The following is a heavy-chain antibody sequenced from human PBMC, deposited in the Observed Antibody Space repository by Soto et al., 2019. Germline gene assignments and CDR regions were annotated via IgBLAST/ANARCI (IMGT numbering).Heavy chain of an antibody. D-gene: IGHD3-10*01. J-gene: IGHJ6*02. Sequence: PGGSLRLSCAASGFTFSSYSMNWVRQAPGKGLEWVSSISSSSSYIYYADSVKGRFTISRDNAKNSLYLQMNSLRAEDTAVYYCARDTNPKYYYGSELKRDYYGMDVWGQGTTVTVSS. CDR3: ARDTNPKYYYGSELKRDYYGMDV. V-gene: IGHV3-21*01. CDR2: ISSSSSYI. CDR1: GFTFSSYS.